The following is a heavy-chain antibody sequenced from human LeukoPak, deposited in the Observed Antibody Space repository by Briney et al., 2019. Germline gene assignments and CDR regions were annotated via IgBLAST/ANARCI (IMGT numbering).Heavy chain of an antibody. CDR2: ISWNSGSI. V-gene: IGHV3-9*01. CDR1: GFTFDDYA. Sequence: GRSLRLSCAASGFTFDDYAMHWVRQAPGKGLEWVSGISWNSGSIGYADSVKGRFTISRDNAKNSLYLQMNSLRAEDTALYYCAKDLFLVGATGFDYWGQGTLVTVSS. D-gene: IGHD1-26*01. CDR3: AKDLFLVGATGFDY. J-gene: IGHJ4*02.